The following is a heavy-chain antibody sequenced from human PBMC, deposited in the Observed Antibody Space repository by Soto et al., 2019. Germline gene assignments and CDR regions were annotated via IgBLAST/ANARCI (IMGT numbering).Heavy chain of an antibody. J-gene: IGHJ1*01. V-gene: IGHV3-9*01. D-gene: IGHD4-17*01. CDR2: ISGNSGSI. Sequence: EVQLVESGGGLVQPGRSLRLSCAASGFTFDDYAMHWVRQAPGKGLEWVSGISGNSGSIGYAGSVKGRFTISRDNAKNSLYLKMNSQRAEDTALYYCATGAHDYGGTFEDFQHWGQGTLVTVSA. CDR3: ATGAHDYGGTFEDFQH. CDR1: GFTFDDYA.